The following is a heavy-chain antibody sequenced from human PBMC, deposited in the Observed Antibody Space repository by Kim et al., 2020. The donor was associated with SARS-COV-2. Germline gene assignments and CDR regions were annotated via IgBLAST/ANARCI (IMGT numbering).Heavy chain of an antibody. CDR3: ARGGGYSSSWYYRH. CDR1: GGSFSGYY. D-gene: IGHD6-13*01. CDR2: INHSGST. J-gene: IGHJ4*02. Sequence: SETLSLTCAVYGGSFSGYYWSWIRQPPGKGLEWIGEINHSGSTNYNPSLKSRVTISVDTSKNQFSLKLSSVTAADTAVYYCARGGGYSSSWYYRHWGQGTLVTVSS. V-gene: IGHV4-34*01.